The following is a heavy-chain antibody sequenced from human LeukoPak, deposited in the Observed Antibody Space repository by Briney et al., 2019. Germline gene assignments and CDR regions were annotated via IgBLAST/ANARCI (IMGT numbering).Heavy chain of an antibody. J-gene: IGHJ4*02. Sequence: GGSLRLSCAASGFTFSSYAMSWVRQAPGKGLEWVSAISGSGGSTYYADSVKGRFTISRDNSKNTLYLQMNSLRAEDTAVYYCAKDISSSIVVAGDYWGQGTLVTVSS. V-gene: IGHV3-23*01. CDR2: ISGSGGST. D-gene: IGHD6-19*01. CDR3: AKDISSSIVVAGDY. CDR1: GFTFSSYA.